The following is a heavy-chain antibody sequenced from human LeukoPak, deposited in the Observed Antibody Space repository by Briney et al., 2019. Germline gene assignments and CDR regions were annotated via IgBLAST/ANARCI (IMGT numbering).Heavy chain of an antibody. J-gene: IGHJ4*02. CDR2: IYTSGST. Sequence: SETLSLTCTVSGVFISSGSYYWRWLRQPAGKGLEWIGRIYTSGSTNYNPSLKSRVTISVDTSKNQFSMKLSSVTAADTAVDFGARNSCSGGSCYDNRGYFDYWGQGTLVTVSS. D-gene: IGHD2-15*01. CDR3: ARNSCSGGSCYDNRGYFDY. V-gene: IGHV4-61*02. CDR1: GVFISSGSYY.